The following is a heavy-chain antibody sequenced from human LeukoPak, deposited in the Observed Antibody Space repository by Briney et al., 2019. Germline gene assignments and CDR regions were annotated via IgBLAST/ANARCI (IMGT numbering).Heavy chain of an antibody. V-gene: IGHV2-5*02. CDR3: AHSSMIGAFYI. Sequence: SGPTLVHPTQTLTLTCTFSGFSLSTSGGGVGWIRQPPGKALEWLSLNYWDDDKRYSPSLKSRLTITKDTSKNQVVLTMTNTDPVDTATYYCAHSSMIGAFYIWGQRTMVTVSS. J-gene: IGHJ3*02. CDR2: NYWDDDK. D-gene: IGHD2/OR15-2a*01. CDR1: GFSLSTSGGG.